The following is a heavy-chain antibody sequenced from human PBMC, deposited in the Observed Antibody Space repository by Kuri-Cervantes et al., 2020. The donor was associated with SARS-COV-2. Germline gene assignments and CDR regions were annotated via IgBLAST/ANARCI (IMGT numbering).Heavy chain of an antibody. CDR3: ARGGIGSWYSPTLDY. CDR1: GFTVSSNY. V-gene: IGHV3-53*01. Sequence: GESLKISCAASGFTVSSNYMSWVRQAPGKGLEWVSVIYSGGSTYYADSVKGRFTISRDNYKNTLYLQMNSLRAEDTAVYYCARGGIGSWYSPTLDYWGQGTLVTVSS. CDR2: IYSGGST. J-gene: IGHJ4*02. D-gene: IGHD2-15*01.